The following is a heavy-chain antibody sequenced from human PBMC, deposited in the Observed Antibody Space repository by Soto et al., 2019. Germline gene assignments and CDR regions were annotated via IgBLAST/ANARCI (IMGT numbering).Heavy chain of an antibody. CDR2: IWYDGSNK. D-gene: IGHD6-6*01. J-gene: IGHJ4*02. CDR3: ARDQSPEYSSSSFDY. Sequence: GESLKISCAASGFTFSSYGMHWVRQAPGKGLEWVAVIWYDGSNKYYADSVKGRFTISRDNSKNTLYLQMNSLRAEDTAVYYCARDQSPEYSSSSFDYWGQGTLVTVSS. CDR1: GFTFSSYG. V-gene: IGHV3-33*01.